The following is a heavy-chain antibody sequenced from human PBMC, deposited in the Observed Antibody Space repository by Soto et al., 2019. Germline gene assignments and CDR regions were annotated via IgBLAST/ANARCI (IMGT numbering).Heavy chain of an antibody. D-gene: IGHD3-3*01. CDR1: GVSVSISG. J-gene: IGHJ1*01. CDR2: ISNTGPA. Sequence: RLACAACGVSVSISGMTWVRQDKDKGLGRVSGISNTGPAYYADSVKGRFTLSRDNSKNTLFLQMSSLRVEDTAINCCAGLRTGFWNAAPRRALGTL. V-gene: IGHV3-23*01. CDR3: AGLRTGFWNAAPR.